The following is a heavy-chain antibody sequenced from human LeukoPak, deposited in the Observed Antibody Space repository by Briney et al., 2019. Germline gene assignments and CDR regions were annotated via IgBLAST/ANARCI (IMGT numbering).Heavy chain of an antibody. Sequence: NPSETLSLTCTVSGGSISNYYWSWIRQPPGKGLGWIGFIYYSGSTNYKPSLKSRVTISVDTSKNQFFLKLSSVTAADTAVYYCARHSCGDYDQNGMGVWGRGTKVTVSS. V-gene: IGHV4-59*08. CDR1: GGSISNYY. CDR3: ARHSCGDYDQNGMGV. CDR2: IYYSGST. J-gene: IGHJ6*02. D-gene: IGHD4-17*01.